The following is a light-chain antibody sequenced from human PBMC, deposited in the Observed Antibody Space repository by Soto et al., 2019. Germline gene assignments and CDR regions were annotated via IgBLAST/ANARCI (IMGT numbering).Light chain of an antibody. Sequence: QSVLTQPPSASGTPGQGVTISCSGSNSNIGSNTVNWYQQLPGTAPKLLIYSNNQRPSGVPDRFSGSKSGTSASLAISGLQSEDEADYYCAAWDDNLNGPHWVFGGGTKLTVL. V-gene: IGLV1-44*01. CDR3: AAWDDNLNGPHWV. CDR2: SNN. CDR1: NSNIGSNT. J-gene: IGLJ3*02.